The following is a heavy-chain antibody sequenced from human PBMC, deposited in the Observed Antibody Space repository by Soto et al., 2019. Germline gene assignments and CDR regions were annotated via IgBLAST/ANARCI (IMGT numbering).Heavy chain of an antibody. D-gene: IGHD3-22*01. CDR3: AREGFHYYDSSGYYRNSYFDY. Sequence: ASVKVSCKASGYTFTSYGISWVRQAPGQGLEWMGRISAYNGNTNYAQKLQGRVTMTTDTSTSTAYMELRSLRSDDTAVYYCAREGFHYYDSSGYYRNSYFDYWGQGTLVTVSS. J-gene: IGHJ4*02. CDR2: ISAYNGNT. V-gene: IGHV1-18*01. CDR1: GYTFTSYG.